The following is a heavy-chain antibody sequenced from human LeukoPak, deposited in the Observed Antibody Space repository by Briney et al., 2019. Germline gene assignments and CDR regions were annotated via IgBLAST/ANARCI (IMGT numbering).Heavy chain of an antibody. J-gene: IGHJ3*02. Sequence: SETLSLTCTVSGYSISSGYYWGWIRQPPGKGLEWIGSIYHSGSTYYNPSLKSRGTISVDTSKTQFSLKLSSVTAPDTAVYYCAMRSTYYYDSSGLIAFDIWGQGTMVTVSS. CDR1: GYSISSGYY. V-gene: IGHV4-38-2*02. CDR2: IYHSGST. D-gene: IGHD3-22*01. CDR3: AMRSTYYYDSSGLIAFDI.